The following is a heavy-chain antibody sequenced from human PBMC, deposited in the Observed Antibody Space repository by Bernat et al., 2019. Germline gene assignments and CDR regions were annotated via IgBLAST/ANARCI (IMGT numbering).Heavy chain of an antibody. CDR2: ISDRGNGA. CDR1: GFTFSNYA. CDR3: AKGACSSTGCYNWFDP. J-gene: IGHJ5*02. D-gene: IGHD2-2*02. Sequence: EVQLVESGGGLVQPGGSLRLSCVASGFTFSNYAMSWFRQVPGKGLGWVSDISDRGNGAHYADSVKGRFTISRDNSKNTLYVQMNSLRVEDTAVYYCAKGACSSTGCYNWFDPWGQGTPVTVSS. V-gene: IGHV3-23*04.